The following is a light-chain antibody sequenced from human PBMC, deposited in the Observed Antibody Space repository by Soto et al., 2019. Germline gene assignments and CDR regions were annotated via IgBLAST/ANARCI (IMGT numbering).Light chain of an antibody. CDR3: NSFAGGAHVV. CDR1: SSDIGAYNY. Sequence: QSALAQPPSASGSPGQSVTISCTGTSSDIGAYNYVSWYQQHPGKAPKLIIYDVNQRPSGVPDRFSGSKSGNTASLTVSGLQAEDAAVYYCNSFAGGAHVVFGGGTKLTVL. CDR2: DVN. J-gene: IGLJ2*01. V-gene: IGLV2-8*01.